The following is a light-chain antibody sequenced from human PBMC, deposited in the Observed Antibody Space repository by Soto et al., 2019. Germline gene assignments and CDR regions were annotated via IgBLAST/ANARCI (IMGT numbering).Light chain of an antibody. CDR2: GAS. Sequence: EIVMTQSPATLSVSRGERATLSCRASQRVSSSLAWYQQKPGQAPRLLIYGASTRATGIPTRFSGSGSGTEFTLTISSLQSEDFAVYYCQQYNNLPPWTSG. J-gene: IGKJ1*01. CDR3: QQYNNLPPWT. V-gene: IGKV3-15*01. CDR1: QRVSSS.